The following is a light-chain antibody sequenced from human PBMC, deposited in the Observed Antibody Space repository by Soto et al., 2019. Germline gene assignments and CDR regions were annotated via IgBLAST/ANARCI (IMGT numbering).Light chain of an antibody. Sequence: EIVLTQSPATLSLSPGERATLSCRASQSVSSYLAWYQQKPGQAPRLLIYDAPNRATGIPARFSGSGSGTDFTLTISSLEPEDFAVYYCQQRSNWPPLLTFGGGTKVDI. CDR3: QQRSNWPPLLT. CDR2: DAP. CDR1: QSVSSY. V-gene: IGKV3-11*01. J-gene: IGKJ4*01.